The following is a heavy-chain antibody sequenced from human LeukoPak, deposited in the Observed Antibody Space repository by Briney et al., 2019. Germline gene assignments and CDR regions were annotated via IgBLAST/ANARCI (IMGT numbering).Heavy chain of an antibody. J-gene: IGHJ6*02. CDR3: SLARSEYHYGMDV. V-gene: IGHV6-1*01. CDR2: TYYRSKWYY. CDR1: GDSVSSISVA. Sequence: SQTLSLTCAISGDSVSSISVAWIWIRQSPSRGLEWLGRTYYRSKWYYEYAVSVKSRINISPDTSNNQFSLQLTSVTPEDTAVYYCSLARSEYHYGMDVWGQGTTVTVSS.